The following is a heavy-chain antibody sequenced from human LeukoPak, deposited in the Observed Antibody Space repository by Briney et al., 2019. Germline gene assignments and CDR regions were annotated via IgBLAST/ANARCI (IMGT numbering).Heavy chain of an antibody. CDR2: IIPIFGTA. CDR3: ASGYYDFWSGPFDY. J-gene: IGHJ4*02. Sequence: SVKVSCKASGGTFSSYAISWVRQAPGQWLEWMGGIIPIFGTANYAQKFQGRVTITADESTSTAYMELSSLRSEDTAVYYCASGYYDFWSGPFDYWGQGTLVTVSS. V-gene: IGHV1-69*01. D-gene: IGHD3-3*01. CDR1: GGTFSSYA.